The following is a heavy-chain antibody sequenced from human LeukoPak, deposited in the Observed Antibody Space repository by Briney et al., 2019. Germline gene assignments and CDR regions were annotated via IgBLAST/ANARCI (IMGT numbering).Heavy chain of an antibody. J-gene: IGHJ6*02. Sequence: GGSLRLSCAASGFTFSSYWMSWVRQAPGKGLEWVANIKQDGSEKYYVDSVKGRFTISRDNAKNSLYLQMNSLRAEDTAVYYCARDGGVVPAANYYYGMDVWAQGTTVTVSS. V-gene: IGHV3-7*01. CDR1: GFTFSSYW. CDR2: IKQDGSEK. CDR3: ARDGGVVPAANYYYGMDV. D-gene: IGHD2-2*01.